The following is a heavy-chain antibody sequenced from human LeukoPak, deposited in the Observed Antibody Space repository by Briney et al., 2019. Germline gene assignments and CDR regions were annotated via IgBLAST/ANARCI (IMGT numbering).Heavy chain of an antibody. J-gene: IGHJ5*02. D-gene: IGHD3-22*01. CDR2: IYYSGST. Sequence: SETLSLTCTVSGGSISSYYWSWIRQPPGKGLEWIGYIYYSGSTNYNPSLKSRVTISGDTSKNPFSLKLSSVTAADTAVYYCARGSLSDYYDSSGFPAETWGQGTLVTVSS. CDR3: ARGSLSDYYDSSGFPAET. V-gene: IGHV4-59*01. CDR1: GGSISSYY.